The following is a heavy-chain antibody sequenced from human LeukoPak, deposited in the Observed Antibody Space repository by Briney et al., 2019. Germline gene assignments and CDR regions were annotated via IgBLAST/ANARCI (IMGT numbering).Heavy chain of an antibody. V-gene: IGHV3-9*01. D-gene: IGHD4-11*01. CDR2: ISWNSGSI. CDR1: GFTFDDYA. J-gene: IGHJ4*02. Sequence: GRSLRLSCAASGFTFDDYAMHWVRQALGKGLEWVSGISWNSGSIGYADSVKGRFTISRDNAKNSLYLQMNSLRAEDTALYYCAKDRGYSNYFDYWGQGTLVTVSS. CDR3: AKDRGYSNYFDY.